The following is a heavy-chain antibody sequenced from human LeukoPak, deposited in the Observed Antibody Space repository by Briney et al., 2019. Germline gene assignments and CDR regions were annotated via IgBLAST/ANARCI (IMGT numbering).Heavy chain of an antibody. J-gene: IGHJ6*02. CDR1: GFTFSSYE. Sequence: PGGSLTLSCAASGFTFSSYEMNWVRQAPGRGLEWVSYISRSGDSIHYGDSVKGRFTISRDNAKNSLYLQMNSLRAEDTAVYYCARDTGSYTGMDVWGQGTTVTVSS. CDR2: ISRSGDSI. D-gene: IGHD1-26*01. V-gene: IGHV3-48*03. CDR3: ARDTGSYTGMDV.